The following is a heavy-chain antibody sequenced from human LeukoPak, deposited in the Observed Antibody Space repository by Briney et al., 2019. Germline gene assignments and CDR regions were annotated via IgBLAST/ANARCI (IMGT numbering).Heavy chain of an antibody. Sequence: GGSLRLSCAASGFTFSSYGMHWVRQAPGKGLEWVAFIRYDGSNKYYADSVKGRFTISRDNSKNTLYLQMNSLRAEDTAVYYCAKLGLSGYTSLDYWGQGTLVTVSS. CDR1: GFTFSSYG. D-gene: IGHD5-12*01. J-gene: IGHJ4*02. CDR3: AKLGLSGYTSLDY. CDR2: IRYDGSNK. V-gene: IGHV3-30*02.